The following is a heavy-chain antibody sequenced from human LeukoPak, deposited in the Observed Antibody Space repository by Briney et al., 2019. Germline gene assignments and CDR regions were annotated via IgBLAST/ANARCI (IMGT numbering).Heavy chain of an antibody. D-gene: IGHD7-27*01. CDR2: INPADSDT. CDR1: GYTFTNHW. J-gene: IGHJ4*02. CDR3: AFGASNWDQFDY. V-gene: IGHV5-51*01. Sequence: GESLKISCKGSGYTFTNHWIAWVRQMPGKGLEWMGIINPADSDTRYSPSFQGQVTISADKSVRTAYLQWSSLKASDTAMYYCAFGASNWDQFDYWGQGTLVTVSS.